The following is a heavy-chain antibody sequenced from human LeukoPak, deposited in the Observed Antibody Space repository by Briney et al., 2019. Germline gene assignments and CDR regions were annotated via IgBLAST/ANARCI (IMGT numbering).Heavy chain of an antibody. J-gene: IGHJ3*02. CDR3: ARFYGGSALDN. CDR1: GFTFSSYG. Sequence: PGRSLRLSCAASGFTFSSYGMHWVRQAPGKGLEWVAVISYDGSNKYYADSVKGRFTISRDNAKNTLYLHMNSLRAEDTAVYYCARFYGGSALDNWGQGTMVTVSS. D-gene: IGHD3-16*01. CDR2: ISYDGSNK. V-gene: IGHV3-30*03.